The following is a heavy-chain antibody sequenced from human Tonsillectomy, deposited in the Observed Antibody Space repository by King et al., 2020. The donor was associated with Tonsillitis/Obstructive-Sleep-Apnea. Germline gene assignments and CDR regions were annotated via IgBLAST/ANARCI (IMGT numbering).Heavy chain of an antibody. V-gene: IGHV1-69*10. CDR1: GGTFSSYA. CDR2: IIPILGIA. J-gene: IGHJ6*02. Sequence: QLVQSGAEVKKPGSSVKVSCKASGGTFSSYAISWVRQAPGQGLEWMGGIIPILGIANYAQKFQGRVTITADKSTSTAYMELSSLRSEDTAVYYCARDFWPGVQLWQDYYGMDVWGQGTTVTVSS. D-gene: IGHD5-18*01. CDR3: ARDFWPGVQLWQDYYGMDV.